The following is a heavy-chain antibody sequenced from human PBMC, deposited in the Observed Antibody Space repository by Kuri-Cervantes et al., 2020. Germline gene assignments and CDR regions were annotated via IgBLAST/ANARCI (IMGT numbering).Heavy chain of an antibody. V-gene: IGHV4-34*01. D-gene: IGHD1-26*01. CDR3: ARKLHYWYFDL. J-gene: IGHJ2*01. CDR2: INHSGST. Sequence: ESLKISCAAYGGSFSGYYWSWIRQPPGKGLEWIGEINHSGSTNYNPSLKSRVTISVDTSKNQFSLKLSSVTAADTAVYYCARKLHYWYFDLWGRGTLVTVSS. CDR1: GGSFSGYY.